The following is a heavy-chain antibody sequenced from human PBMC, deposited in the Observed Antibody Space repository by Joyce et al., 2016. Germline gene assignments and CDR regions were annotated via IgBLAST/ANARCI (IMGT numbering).Heavy chain of an antibody. Sequence: QLVESGGGVVKPGGSLRLSCESSGSTFSTSSMSWFRQAPGKGLEWVAAISDTSYYIFHAATVRGRFTVSRDNAKKTLYLQMNSLRAEDSAVFYCARGGISYYYAMDVWGQGTTVTVSS. CDR3: ARGGISYYYAMDV. CDR1: GSTFSTSS. J-gene: IGHJ6*02. D-gene: IGHD3-16*01. V-gene: IGHV3-21*01. CDR2: ISDTSYYI.